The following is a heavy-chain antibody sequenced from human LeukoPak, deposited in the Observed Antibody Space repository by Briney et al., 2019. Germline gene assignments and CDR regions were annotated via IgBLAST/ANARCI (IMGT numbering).Heavy chain of an antibody. J-gene: IGHJ3*02. CDR1: GGSISNYY. CDR2: IYYSGST. CDR3: AVGGSYASAFDI. Sequence: ASETLSLTCTVSGGSISNYYWSWIRQPPGKGLEWIGYIYYSGSTNYNPSLKSRVTISVDTSKNQFSLKLSSVTAADTAVYYCAVGGSYASAFDIWGQGTMDTVSS. D-gene: IGHD1-26*01. V-gene: IGHV4-59*01.